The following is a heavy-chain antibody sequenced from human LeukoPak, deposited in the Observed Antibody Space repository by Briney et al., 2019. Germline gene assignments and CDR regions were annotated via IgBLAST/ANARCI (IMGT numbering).Heavy chain of an antibody. CDR3: ARDGPITMIEGAFDT. Sequence: PSETLSLTCTVSGGSISSYYWSWIRQPAGKGLEWIGRIYTSGSTNYNPSLKSRVTMSVDTSKNQFSLKLSSVTAADTAVYYCARDGPITMIEGAFDTWGQGTMVTVSS. CDR2: IYTSGST. J-gene: IGHJ3*02. CDR1: GGSISSYY. D-gene: IGHD3-22*01. V-gene: IGHV4-4*07.